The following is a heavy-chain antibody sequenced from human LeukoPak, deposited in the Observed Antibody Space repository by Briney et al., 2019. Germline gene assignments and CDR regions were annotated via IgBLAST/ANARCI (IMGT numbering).Heavy chain of an antibody. V-gene: IGHV1-69*01. J-gene: IGHJ4*02. CDR1: GGTFSSYA. Sequence: SVKVSCKASGGTFSSYAISWVRQAPGQGLEWMGGIIPIFGTANYAQKFQGRVTIAADESTSTAYMELSSLRSEDTAVYYCYSNYEGYFDYWGQGTLVTVSS. CDR2: IIPIFGTA. D-gene: IGHD4-11*01. CDR3: YSNYEGYFDY.